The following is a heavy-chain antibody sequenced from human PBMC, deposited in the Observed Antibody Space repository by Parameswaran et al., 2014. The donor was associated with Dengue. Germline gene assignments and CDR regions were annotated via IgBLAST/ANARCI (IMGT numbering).Heavy chain of an antibody. CDR3: ARDGSSHLDMHYYDSSAPLDY. J-gene: IGHJ4*02. CDR1: GYTFTGYY. D-gene: IGHD3-22*01. Sequence: PGPSVKVSCKASGYTFTGYYMHWVRQAPGQGLEWMGWINPNSGGTNYAQKFQGRVTMTRDTSISTAYMELSRLRSDDTAVYYCARDGSSHLDMHYYDSSAPLDYWGQGTLVTVSS. V-gene: IGHV1-2*02. CDR2: INPNSGGT.